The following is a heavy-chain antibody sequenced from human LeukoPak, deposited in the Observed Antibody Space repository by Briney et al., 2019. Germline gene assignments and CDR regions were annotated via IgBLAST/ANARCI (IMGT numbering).Heavy chain of an antibody. CDR2: INPNSGGT. J-gene: IGHJ4*02. V-gene: IGHV1-2*02. D-gene: IGHD2-2*01. Sequence: ASVKVSCKASGYTFTGYYMHWVRQASGQGLEWMGWINPNSGGTNYAQKFQGRVTMTRDTSISTAYMELSRLRSDDTAVYYCARVGYCSSTSCSGDYWGQGTLVTVSS. CDR3: ARVGYCSSTSCSGDY. CDR1: GYTFTGYY.